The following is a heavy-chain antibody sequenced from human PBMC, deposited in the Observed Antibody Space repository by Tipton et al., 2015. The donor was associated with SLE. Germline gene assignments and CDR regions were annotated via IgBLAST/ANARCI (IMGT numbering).Heavy chain of an antibody. CDR1: GFTFSSYG. J-gene: IGHJ4*02. CDR2: ISYDGSNK. D-gene: IGHD6-19*01. Sequence: RSLRLSCAASGFTFSSYGMHWVRQAPGKGLEWVAVISYDGSNKYYADSVKGRFTISRDNSKNTLYLQMNSLRAEGTAVYYCARAPKGEQWLGYFDYWGQGTLVTVSS. CDR3: ARAPKGEQWLGYFDY. V-gene: IGHV3-30*05.